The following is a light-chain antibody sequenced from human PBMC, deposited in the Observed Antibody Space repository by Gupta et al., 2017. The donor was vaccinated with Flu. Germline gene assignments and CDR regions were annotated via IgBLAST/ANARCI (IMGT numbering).Light chain of an antibody. CDR3: ASFTSSSTWV. Sequence: QSALAQPASVSASPGQSITISCTGTSGDIGGHEAVSWYKQPPDKAPILMIYEVNNRPSGVSNRFSGSKSGNTASLTISGLQAEDEADYYCASFTSSSTWVFGGGTKLTVL. CDR2: EVN. CDR1: SGDIGGHEA. J-gene: IGLJ3*02. V-gene: IGLV2-14*01.